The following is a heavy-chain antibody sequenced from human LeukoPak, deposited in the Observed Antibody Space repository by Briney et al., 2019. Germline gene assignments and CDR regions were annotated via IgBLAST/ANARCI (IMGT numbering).Heavy chain of an antibody. D-gene: IGHD3-22*01. Sequence: GGSLRLSCAASGFTFSDYYMSWIRQAPGKGLEWVSYISSSGSTIYYADSVKGRFTITRDNAKNSLYLQMNSLRAEDTAVYYCARARVLVVVIDYFDYWGQGTLFTVSS. J-gene: IGHJ4*02. CDR3: ARARVLVVVIDYFDY. CDR1: GFTFSDYY. V-gene: IGHV3-11*01. CDR2: ISSSGSTI.